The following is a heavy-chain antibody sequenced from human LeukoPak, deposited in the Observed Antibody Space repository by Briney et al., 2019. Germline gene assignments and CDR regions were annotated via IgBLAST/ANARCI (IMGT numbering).Heavy chain of an antibody. J-gene: IGHJ4*02. CDR2: FDPEDGET. CDR1: GYTLTELS. D-gene: IGHD2-8*01. V-gene: IGHV1-24*01. CDR3: ATDRSLIGPHHYDY. Sequence: ASVKVSCKVSGYTLTELSMHWVRQAPGKGLEWMGGFDPEDGETIYAQKFQGRVTMTEDTSTDTAYMELSSLRSEDTALYYCATDRSLIGPHHYDYWGQGTLVTVSS.